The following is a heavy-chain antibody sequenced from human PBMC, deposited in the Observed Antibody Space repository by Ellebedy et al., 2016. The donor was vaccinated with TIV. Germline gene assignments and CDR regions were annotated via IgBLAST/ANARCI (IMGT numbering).Heavy chain of an antibody. D-gene: IGHD3-22*01. J-gene: IGHJ4*02. CDR1: GGTFSSYA. CDR2: INAGNGNT. Sequence: ASVKVSCXASGGTFSSYAISWVRQAPGQRLEWMGWINAGNGNTKYSQKFQGRVTITRDTSASTAYMELSSLRSEDTAVYYCARAPYDSSGYLDYWGQGTLVTVSS. CDR3: ARAPYDSSGYLDY. V-gene: IGHV1-3*01.